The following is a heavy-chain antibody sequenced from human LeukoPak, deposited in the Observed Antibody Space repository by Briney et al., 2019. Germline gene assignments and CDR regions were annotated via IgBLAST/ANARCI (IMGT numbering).Heavy chain of an antibody. V-gene: IGHV3-9*01. D-gene: IGHD6-25*01. J-gene: IGHJ4*02. CDR2: ISWNSGRI. Sequence: GGSLRLSCAASGFTFDDYAMHWVRQAPGKGLEWVSGISWNSGRIGYADSVKGRFTISRDNAKNSLYLQMNSLRAEDTAVYYCARDGPRSVSGTSYFDYWGQGTLVTVSS. CDR3: ARDGPRSVSGTSYFDY. CDR1: GFTFDDYA.